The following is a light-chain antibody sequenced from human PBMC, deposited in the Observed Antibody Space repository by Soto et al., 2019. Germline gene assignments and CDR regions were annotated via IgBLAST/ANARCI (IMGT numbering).Light chain of an antibody. J-gene: IGKJ1*01. CDR3: HQYGRAPRT. CDR2: SAS. V-gene: IGKV3-20*01. Sequence: DIVLTQSPGTLSLPPGERATLSCRASETVSSNYLAWYQQKPGQAPRLLIYSASTRATGIPDRFSGSGSGADFTLTITRLEPEDFAVYYCHQYGRAPRTFGQGTKVEV. CDR1: ETVSSNY.